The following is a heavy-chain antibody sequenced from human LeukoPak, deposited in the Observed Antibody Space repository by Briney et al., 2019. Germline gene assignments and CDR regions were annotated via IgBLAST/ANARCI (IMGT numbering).Heavy chain of an antibody. D-gene: IGHD3-10*01. CDR3: ARDRGTRLFDY. V-gene: IGHV4-31*03. Sequence: SETLSLTCTVSGGSISSGGYYWSWIRQHPGKGLEWIGYIYYSGSTCYNPSLKSRVTISVDTSKNQFSLKLSSVTAADTAVYYCARDRGTRLFDYWGQGTLVTVSS. CDR2: IYYSGST. CDR1: GGSISSGGYY. J-gene: IGHJ4*02.